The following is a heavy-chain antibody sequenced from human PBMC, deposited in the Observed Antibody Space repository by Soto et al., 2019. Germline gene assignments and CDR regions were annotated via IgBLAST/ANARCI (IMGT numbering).Heavy chain of an antibody. CDR1: DFSFGNYW. V-gene: IGHV3-74*01. CDR3: ARERDSGDHFP. D-gene: IGHD4-17*01. CDR2: INSGGSFA. Sequence: EEQLVESGGGLVQPGGSLRLSCAASDFSFGNYWMHWVRQAPGKGLAWVSRINSGGSFASYADSVKGRFTISRDNAKNTLYLQMDSLRAEDTAIYYGARERDSGDHFPWGQGTLVTVSS. J-gene: IGHJ5*02.